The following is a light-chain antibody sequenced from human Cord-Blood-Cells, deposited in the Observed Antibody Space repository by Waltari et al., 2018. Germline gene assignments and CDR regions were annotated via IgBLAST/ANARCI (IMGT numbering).Light chain of an antibody. V-gene: IGKV3-15*01. CDR3: QQYNNWLSGT. J-gene: IGKJ1*01. CDR1: QSVSSN. CDR2: GAS. Sequence: EIVMMQSPATLSVSPGERATISCRASQSVSSNLAWYQQQHGPAPRRLIYGASTRATGIPARFRGSVSGTEFTLTISSLHSGDFAVYYGQQYNNWLSGTFGQGTKVKIK.